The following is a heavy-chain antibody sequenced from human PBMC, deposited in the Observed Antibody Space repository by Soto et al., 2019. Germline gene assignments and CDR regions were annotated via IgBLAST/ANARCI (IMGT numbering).Heavy chain of an antibody. CDR3: ARIKPNYYYYYYGMDV. V-gene: IGHV3-48*02. J-gene: IGHJ6*02. Sequence: GGSLRLSCAASGFTFSSYSMNWVRQAPGKGLEWVSYISSSSSTIYYADSVKGRFTISRDNAKNSLYLQMNSLRDEDTAVYYCARIKPNYYYYYYGMDVWGQGTTVTVSS. CDR1: GFTFSSYS. CDR2: ISSSSSTI. D-gene: IGHD1-7*01.